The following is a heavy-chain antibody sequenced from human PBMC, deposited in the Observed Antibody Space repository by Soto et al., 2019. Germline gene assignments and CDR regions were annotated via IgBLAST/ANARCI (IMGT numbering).Heavy chain of an antibody. Sequence: PEGSLRLSCTVSGFTFSNAWMTWVRQAPGKGLEWVGRIKSKTDDGTTDYAAPVKGRFTISRDDSRNTLYLQMNSLKTEDTAVYYCNTDSSSWAYYYYYGMDVWGQGTTVTVSS. J-gene: IGHJ6*02. D-gene: IGHD2-2*01. CDR1: GFTFSNAW. CDR2: IKSKTDDGTT. V-gene: IGHV3-15*01. CDR3: NTDSSSWAYYYYYGMDV.